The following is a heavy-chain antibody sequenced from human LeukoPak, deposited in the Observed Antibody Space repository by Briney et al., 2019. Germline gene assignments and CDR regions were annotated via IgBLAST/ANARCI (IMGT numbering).Heavy chain of an antibody. CDR3: ARVSTSVAVGAY. CDR1: GFSFSNYA. Sequence: GGSLRLSCAASGFSFSNYAMRWVRQAPGKGLERVGNIKNDGSEKYYVDSVKGRFTISRDNAKNLVYLQIDRLRGGDAAVYYCARVSTSVAVGAYWGQGTLVTVSS. D-gene: IGHD6-19*01. V-gene: IGHV3-7*01. CDR2: IKNDGSEK. J-gene: IGHJ4*02.